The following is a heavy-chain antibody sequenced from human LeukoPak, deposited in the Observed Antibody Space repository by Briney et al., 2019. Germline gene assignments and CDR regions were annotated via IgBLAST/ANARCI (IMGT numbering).Heavy chain of an antibody. CDR1: GGSISSYY. CDR3: ARERYYDSSGYSPWGMDV. D-gene: IGHD3-22*01. V-gene: IGHV4-59*01. CDR2: IYYSGST. Sequence: SETLSLTCTVSGGSISSYYWSWIRQPPGKGLEWIGYIYYSGSTNYNPSLKSRVTISVDTSKNQFSLKLSSVTAADTAVYYCARERYYDSSGYSPWGMDVWGQGTTATVSS. J-gene: IGHJ6*02.